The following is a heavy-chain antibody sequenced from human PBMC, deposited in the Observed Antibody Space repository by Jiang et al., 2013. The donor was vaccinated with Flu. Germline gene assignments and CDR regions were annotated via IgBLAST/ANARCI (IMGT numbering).Heavy chain of an antibody. V-gene: IGHV4-59*01. Sequence: ETLSLTCTVSGGSISSYYWSWIRQPPGKGLEWIGYIYYSGSTNYNPSLKSRVTISVDTSKNQFSLKLSSVTAADTAVYYCARALRTNYYYYYMDVWGKGTTVTVSS. J-gene: IGHJ6*03. CDR3: ARALRTNYYYYYMDV. CDR1: GGSISSYY. CDR2: IYYSGST.